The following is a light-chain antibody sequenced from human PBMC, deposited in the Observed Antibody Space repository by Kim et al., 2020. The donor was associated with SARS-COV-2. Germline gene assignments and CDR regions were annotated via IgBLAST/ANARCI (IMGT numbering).Light chain of an antibody. Sequence: EIVMTQSPATLSVSPGERVTLSCRASQSVSNNLAWYQHKPGQPPRLVIHGASTRATGIPDRFSGSGSGTDFTLTVGGLQSEDFAVYYCHQYNDWPPGDTFGQGTKLEIK. J-gene: IGKJ2*01. CDR2: GAS. CDR1: QSVSNN. V-gene: IGKV3-15*01. CDR3: HQYNDWPPGDT.